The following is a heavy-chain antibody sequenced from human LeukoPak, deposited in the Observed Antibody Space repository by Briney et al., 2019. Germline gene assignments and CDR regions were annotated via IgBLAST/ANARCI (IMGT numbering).Heavy chain of an antibody. CDR2: IQYDGSNK. CDR1: GFIFSSYG. V-gene: IGHV3-30*02. CDR3: ARDRITDY. J-gene: IGHJ4*02. Sequence: GGSLRLSCAASGFIFSSYGMHWVRQAPGEGLEWVAFIQYDGSNKYYADSVKGRFTISRDNAKNSLYLQMNSLRAEDTAVYYCARDRITDYWGQGTLVTVSS.